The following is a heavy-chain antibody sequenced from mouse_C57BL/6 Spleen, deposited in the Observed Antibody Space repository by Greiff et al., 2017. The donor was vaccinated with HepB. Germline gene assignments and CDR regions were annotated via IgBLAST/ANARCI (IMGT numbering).Heavy chain of an antibody. CDR2: ISSGGDYI. CDR1: GFTFSSYA. Sequence: EVKLVESGEGLVKPGGSLKLSCAASGFTFSSYAMSWVRQTPEKRLEWVAYISSGGDYIYYADTVKGRVTISRDNARNTLYLQMSSLKSEDTAMYYCTRGEATEGYAMDYWGQGTSVTVSS. J-gene: IGHJ4*01. CDR3: TRGEATEGYAMDY. V-gene: IGHV5-9-1*02.